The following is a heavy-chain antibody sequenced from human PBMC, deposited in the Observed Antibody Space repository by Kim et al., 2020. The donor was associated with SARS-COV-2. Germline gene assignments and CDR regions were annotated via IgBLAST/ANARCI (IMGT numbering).Heavy chain of an antibody. J-gene: IGHJ5*02. CDR1: GGSISSRDYY. CDR2: IYYSGST. Sequence: SETLSLTCTVSGGSISSRDYYWAWVRQPPGKGLEWIGSIYYSGSTYFNPSLKSRLTISVDTSKNQFSLRLTSVNAADTAVYYCARQTYDFWPGYGDPWG. CDR3: ARQTYDFWPGYGDP. D-gene: IGHD3-3*01. V-gene: IGHV4-39*01.